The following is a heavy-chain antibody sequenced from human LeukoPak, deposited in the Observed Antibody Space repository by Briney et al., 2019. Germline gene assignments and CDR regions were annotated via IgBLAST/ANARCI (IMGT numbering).Heavy chain of an antibody. V-gene: IGHV1-69*06. CDR3: ATDLLEGGITTFDY. CDR2: IIPMFGTT. CDR1: GGTFSSYS. Sequence: GASMKVSCKASGGTFSSYSISWVRQAPGQGLEWMGVIIPMFGTTTYAQRFQGRVTITADKSTSTAYMELSSLRSEDTAVYYCATDLLEGGITTFDYWGQGTLVTVSS. D-gene: IGHD3-22*01. J-gene: IGHJ4*02.